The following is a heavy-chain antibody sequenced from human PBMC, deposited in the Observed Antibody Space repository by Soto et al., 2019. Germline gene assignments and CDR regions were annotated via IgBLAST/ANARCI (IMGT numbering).Heavy chain of an antibody. CDR2: ISSDGSKI. V-gene: IGHV3-30*18. J-gene: IGHJ4*02. CDR1: GFTFSNYG. CDR3: AKAKGSLQQLGRNYLDF. D-gene: IGHD6-6*01. Sequence: QVKLVESGGGVAQPGTSLRLSCAASGFTFSNYGMHWVRQAPGKGLEWVAVISSDGSKIFYADSVKGRLTISRDNTKNTLFVQMNSLRAEDTAVYYCAKAKGSLQQLGRNYLDFWCQGILVTVSS.